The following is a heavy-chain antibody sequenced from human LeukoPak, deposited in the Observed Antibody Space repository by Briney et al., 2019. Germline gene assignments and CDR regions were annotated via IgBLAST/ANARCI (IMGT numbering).Heavy chain of an antibody. CDR3: ARKAQRYCSSTSCYGDFDY. CDR2: MNPNSGNT. Sequence: ASVKVSCKASGGTFSSYAISWVRQAPGQGLEWMGWMNPNSGNTGYAQKFQGRVTMTRNTSISTAYMELSSLRSEDTAVYYCARKAQRYCSSTSCYGDFDYWGQGTLVTVSS. V-gene: IGHV1-8*02. CDR1: GGTFSSYA. J-gene: IGHJ4*02. D-gene: IGHD2-2*01.